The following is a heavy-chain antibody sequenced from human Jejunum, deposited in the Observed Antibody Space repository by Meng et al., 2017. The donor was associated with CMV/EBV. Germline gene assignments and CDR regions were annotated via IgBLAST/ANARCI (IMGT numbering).Heavy chain of an antibody. CDR3: VRGGYDFWSGYGGP. CDR2: INSDGSIT. J-gene: IGHJ5*02. V-gene: IGHV3-74*01. CDR1: GFNLKSYY. D-gene: IGHD3/OR15-3a*01. Sequence: GFNLKSYYMHWVQQAPGKGLVWVSRINSDGSITVYADAVKGRLTISRDNAKGTAYLQKNGLRGDDTAVYFCVRGGYDFWSGYGGPWGQGTLVTVSS.